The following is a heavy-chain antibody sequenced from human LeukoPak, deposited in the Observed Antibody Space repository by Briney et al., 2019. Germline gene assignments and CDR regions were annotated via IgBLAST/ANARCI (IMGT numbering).Heavy chain of an antibody. D-gene: IGHD4-17*01. CDR1: GFTFSTYG. CDR2: ISYDGSNN. J-gene: IGHJ3*01. V-gene: IGHV3-30*18. Sequence: GGSLRLSCAASGFTFSTYGMHWVRQAPGKGLERVALISYDGSNNYHADSVKGRFTISRDNSRKKLYLQMNSLRAEDTAIYYCAKDRQRVAYGGAFDLWGQGTMVTVSS. CDR3: AKDRQRVAYGGAFDL.